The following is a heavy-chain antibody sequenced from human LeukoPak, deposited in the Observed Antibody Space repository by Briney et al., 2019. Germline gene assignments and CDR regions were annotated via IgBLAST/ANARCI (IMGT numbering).Heavy chain of an antibody. D-gene: IGHD3-16*02. CDR1: GGTFSSYA. J-gene: IGHJ4*02. V-gene: IGHV1-18*01. CDR2: INTYSTNT. CDR3: ARLGGYSHRFDY. Sequence: ASVKVSCKASGGTFSSYAISWVRQAPGQGLEWMGWINTYSTNTNYAQKLQGRVTMTTDTSTGTAYMEMKSLRSDDSAVYYCARLGGYSHRFDYWGQGTLVTVSS.